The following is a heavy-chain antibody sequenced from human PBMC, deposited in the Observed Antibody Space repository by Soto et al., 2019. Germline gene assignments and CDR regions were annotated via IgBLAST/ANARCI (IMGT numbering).Heavy chain of an antibody. CDR3: ARGAYYDFWSGYYGY. CDR2: ISSSSSYI. J-gene: IGHJ4*02. D-gene: IGHD3-3*01. V-gene: IGHV3-21*01. Sequence: GGSLRLSCAASGFTFSSYSMNWVRQAPGEGLEWVSSISSSSSYIYYADSVKGRFTISRDNAKNSLYLQMNSLRAEDTAVYYCARGAYYDFWSGYYGYWGQGTLVTVSS. CDR1: GFTFSSYS.